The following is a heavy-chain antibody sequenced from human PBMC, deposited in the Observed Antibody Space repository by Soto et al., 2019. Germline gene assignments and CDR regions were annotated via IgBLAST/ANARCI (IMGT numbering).Heavy chain of an antibody. V-gene: IGHV3-33*01. CDR1: GLTFSSYG. CDR2: IWYDGSNK. D-gene: IGHD3-3*01. CDR3: ARETTIFGVVIYAFDI. J-gene: IGHJ3*02. Sequence: QVQLVESGGGVVQPGRSLRLSCAASGLTFSSYGMHWVRQAPGKGLEWVAVIWYDGSNKYYADSVKGRFTISRDNSKNTLYLQMNSLRAEDTAVYYCARETTIFGVVIYAFDIWGQGTMVTVSS.